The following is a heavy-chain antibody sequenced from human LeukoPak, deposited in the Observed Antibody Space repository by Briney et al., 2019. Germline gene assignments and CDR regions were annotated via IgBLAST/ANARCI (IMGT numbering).Heavy chain of an antibody. CDR1: GNSISSGDNY. CDR2: NYTSGST. CDR3: ARASYSYDINGWVPFDY. Sequence: KPSETLSLTCTVSGNSISSGDNYWSWIRQPAGKGLEWIGRNYTSGSTNYNPSLKSRVTISGDTSKNQFSLRLSSVTAADTAVYYCARASYSYDINGWVPFDYWGQGTLVTVSS. J-gene: IGHJ4*02. D-gene: IGHD3-22*01. V-gene: IGHV4-61*02.